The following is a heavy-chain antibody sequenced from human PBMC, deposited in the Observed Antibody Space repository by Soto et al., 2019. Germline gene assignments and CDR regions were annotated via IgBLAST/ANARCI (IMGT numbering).Heavy chain of an antibody. Sequence: SETLSLTCTVSGGSISSYYWSWIRQPPGKGLEWIGYIYYSGSTNYNPSLKSRVTISVDTSKNQFSLRLSSVTAADTAVYYCARDRCISNRCLDYYGMDVCGQETTVPVS. D-gene: IGHD2-2*01. V-gene: IGHV4-59*01. CDR3: ARDRCISNRCLDYYGMDV. J-gene: IGHJ6*02. CDR1: GGSISSYY. CDR2: IYYSGST.